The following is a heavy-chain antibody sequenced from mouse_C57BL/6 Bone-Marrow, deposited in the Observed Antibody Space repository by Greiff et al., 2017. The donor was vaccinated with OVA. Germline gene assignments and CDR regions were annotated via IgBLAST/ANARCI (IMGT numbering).Heavy chain of an antibody. CDR1: GFTFSSYT. CDR2: ISGGGGNT. D-gene: IGHD2-5*01. CDR3: ARQHSNSWYFDV. V-gene: IGHV5-9*01. Sequence: EVHLVESGGGLVKPGGSLKLSCAASGFTFSSYTMSWVRQTPEKRLEWVATISGGGGNTYYPDSVKGRFTISRDNAKNTLYLQMSSLRSEDTALYYCARQHSNSWYFDVWGTGTTVTVSS. J-gene: IGHJ1*03.